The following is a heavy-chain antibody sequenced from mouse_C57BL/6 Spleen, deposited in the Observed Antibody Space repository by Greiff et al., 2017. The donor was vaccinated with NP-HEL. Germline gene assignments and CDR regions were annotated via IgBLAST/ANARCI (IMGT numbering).Heavy chain of an antibody. J-gene: IGHJ4*01. CDR1: GYTFTDYY. CDR2: IYPGSGNT. V-gene: IGHV1-76*01. D-gene: IGHD2-2*01. Sequence: VKLQESGAELVRPGASVKLSCKASGYTFTDYYINWVKQRPGQGLEWIARIYPGSGNTYYNEKFKGKATLTAEKSSSTAYMQLSSLTSEDSAVYFCARCGYYDAMDYWGQGTSVTVSS. CDR3: ARCGYYDAMDY.